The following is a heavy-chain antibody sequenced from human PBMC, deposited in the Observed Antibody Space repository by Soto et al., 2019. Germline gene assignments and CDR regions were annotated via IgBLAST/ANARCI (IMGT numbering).Heavy chain of an antibody. D-gene: IGHD6-13*01. CDR2: INAGNGAT. V-gene: IGHV1-3*01. CDR1: GFTFTTYA. Sequence: ASVKVSCKASGFTFTTYAMHWVRQAPGQSLEWMGWINAGNGATKYSQNFQDRVTIARDTSANTAFMELSSLTSEDTAVCYCARGSAAAGPYYFDYWAQGTLVTVSS. J-gene: IGHJ4*02. CDR3: ARGSAAAGPYYFDY.